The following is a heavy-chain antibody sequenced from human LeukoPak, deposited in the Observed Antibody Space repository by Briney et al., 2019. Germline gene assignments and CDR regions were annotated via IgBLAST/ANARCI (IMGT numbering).Heavy chain of an antibody. Sequence: KTSETLSLTCTASGGSISSDSYYWAWIRQPPGKGLEWIASIYYSGSTYYNPSLKSRVTISVDTSRNQFSLKLSSVTAADTAVYYCARGPGGEVVPADYYYYYGMDVWGQGTTVTVSS. CDR2: IYYSGST. J-gene: IGHJ6*02. D-gene: IGHD2-2*01. CDR1: GGSISSDSYY. V-gene: IGHV4-39*01. CDR3: ARGPGGEVVPADYYYYYGMDV.